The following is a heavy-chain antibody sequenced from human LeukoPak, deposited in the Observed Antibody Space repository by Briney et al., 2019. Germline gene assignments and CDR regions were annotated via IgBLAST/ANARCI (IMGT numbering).Heavy chain of an antibody. D-gene: IGHD6-19*01. Sequence: SQTLSLTCTVSGGSISSGGYYWSWIRQHPGKGLEWIGYIYYSGSTYYNPSLKSRVTISVDTSKNQFSLKLTSVTAADTAVYYCARGQAIRWPVSTSNHFDYWGQGTLVTVSS. V-gene: IGHV4-31*03. CDR3: ARGQAIRWPVSTSNHFDY. CDR1: GGSISSGGYY. J-gene: IGHJ4*02. CDR2: IYYSGST.